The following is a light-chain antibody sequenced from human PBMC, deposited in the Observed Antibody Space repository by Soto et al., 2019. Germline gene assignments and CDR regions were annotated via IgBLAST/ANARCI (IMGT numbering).Light chain of an antibody. J-gene: IGLJ3*02. CDR3: TSYTTSSPYLV. V-gene: IGLV2-14*03. Sequence: QSALTQPASVSGSPGQSITISCTGTSSDVGGYNYVSWDQHHPGKAPKLMIYDVTNRPSGVSNRFSGSKSGNTASLTISGLQAEDEADYYCTSYTTSSPYLVFGGGTKLTVL. CDR2: DVT. CDR1: SSDVGGYNY.